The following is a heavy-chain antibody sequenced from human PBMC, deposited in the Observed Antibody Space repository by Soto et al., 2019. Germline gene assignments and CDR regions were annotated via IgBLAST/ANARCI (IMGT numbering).Heavy chain of an antibody. V-gene: IGHV3-30*18. D-gene: IGHD2-21*01. J-gene: IGHJ6*02. CDR3: AKELWIWDNYYYYGMDV. Sequence: GGSLRLSCAASGFTFSSYGMHWVRQAPGKGLEWVAVISYDGSNKYYADSVKGRFTISRDNSKNTLYLQMNSLRAEDTAVYYCAKELWIWDNYYYYGMDVWGQGTTVTVSS. CDR1: GFTFSSYG. CDR2: ISYDGSNK.